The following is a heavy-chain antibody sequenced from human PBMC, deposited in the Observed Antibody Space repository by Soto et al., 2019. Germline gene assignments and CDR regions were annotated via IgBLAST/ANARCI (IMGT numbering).Heavy chain of an antibody. CDR2: IYHSGST. V-gene: IGHV4-4*02. CDR3: ASAHYDILTGLNYYYGMDV. J-gene: IGHJ6*02. Sequence: SETLSLTCAVSGGSISSSNWWSWVRQPPGKGLEWIGEIYHSGSTNYNPSLKSRVIISVDKSKNQFSLRLTSVTAADTAVYYCASAHYDILTGLNYYYGMDVWGQGTTVTVS. D-gene: IGHD3-9*01. CDR1: GGSISSSNW.